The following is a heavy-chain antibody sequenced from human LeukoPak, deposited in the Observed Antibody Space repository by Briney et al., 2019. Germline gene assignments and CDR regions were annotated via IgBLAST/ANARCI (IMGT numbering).Heavy chain of an antibody. V-gene: IGHV4-39*07. CDR1: GGSISSSSYY. CDR2: IYYSGST. D-gene: IGHD3-22*01. CDR3: ARVAWNYYDSSGYPYDAFDI. J-gene: IGHJ3*02. Sequence: SETLSLTCTVSGGSISSSSYYWGWLRQPPGKGLEWIVSIYYSGSTYDNPSIKRLITIRVNTSKHHFSLKLSSVTAADTAVYYCARVAWNYYDSSGYPYDAFDIWGQGTMVTVSS.